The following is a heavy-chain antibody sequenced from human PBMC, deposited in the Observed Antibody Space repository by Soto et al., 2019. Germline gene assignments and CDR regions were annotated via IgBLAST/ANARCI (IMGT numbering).Heavy chain of an antibody. V-gene: IGHV3-21*01. J-gene: IGHJ4*02. D-gene: IGHD6-13*01. CDR2: ISSSSSYI. Sequence: GGSLRLSCAASGFTFSSYSMNWVRQAPGKGLEWVSSISSSSSYIYYADSVKGRFTISRDNAKNSLYLQMNSLRAEATAVYYCARDSQRSSSWYDYWGQGTLVTVSS. CDR1: GFTFSSYS. CDR3: ARDSQRSSSWYDY.